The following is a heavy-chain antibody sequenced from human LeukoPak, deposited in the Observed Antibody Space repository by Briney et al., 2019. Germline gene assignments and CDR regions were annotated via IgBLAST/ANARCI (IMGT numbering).Heavy chain of an antibody. CDR2: ISAYNGNT. CDR3: ARSGNILTGYYKARFDY. CDR1: GYTFTSYG. Sequence: ALVKVSCKASGYTFTSYGISWVRQAPGQGLEWMGWISAYNGNTNYAQKLQGRVTMTTDTSTSTAYMELRSLRSDDTAVYYCARSGNILTGYYKARFDYWGQGTLVTVSS. D-gene: IGHD3-9*01. V-gene: IGHV1-18*01. J-gene: IGHJ4*02.